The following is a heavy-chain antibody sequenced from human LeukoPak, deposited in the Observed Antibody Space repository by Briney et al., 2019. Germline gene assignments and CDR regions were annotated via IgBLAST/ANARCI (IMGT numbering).Heavy chain of an antibody. CDR1: GFTVSSNY. V-gene: IGHV3-66*01. Sequence: GGSLRLSCAASGFTVSSNYMSWVRQAPGKGLEWVSVIYSGGSTYYADSVKGRFTISRDNSKNTLYLQMNSLRAEDTAVYYCARSRDYGDPNWFDPWGQGTLVTVSS. CDR3: ARSRDYGDPNWFDP. D-gene: IGHD4-17*01. J-gene: IGHJ5*02. CDR2: IYSGGST.